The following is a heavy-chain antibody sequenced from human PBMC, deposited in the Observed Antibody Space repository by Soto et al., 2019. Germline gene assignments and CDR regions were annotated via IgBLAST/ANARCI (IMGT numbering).Heavy chain of an antibody. V-gene: IGHV4-59*01. D-gene: IGHD6-13*01. Sequence: SETLSLTCTVSGGSISSYYWSWIRQPPGKGLEWIGYIYYSGSTNYNPSLKSRVTISVDTSKNQFSLKLSSVTAADTAVYYCARVPGAKQQLDLSQKYYYYYYYMDVWGKGTTVTVSS. CDR2: IYYSGST. CDR1: GGSISSYY. CDR3: ARVPGAKQQLDLSQKYYYYYYYMDV. J-gene: IGHJ6*03.